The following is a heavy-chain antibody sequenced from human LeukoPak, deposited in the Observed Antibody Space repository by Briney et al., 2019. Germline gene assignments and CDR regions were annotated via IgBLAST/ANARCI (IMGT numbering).Heavy chain of an antibody. J-gene: IGHJ4*02. V-gene: IGHV3-21*04. CDR2: ISTSSSYI. CDR1: GFTFSSYS. D-gene: IGHD2-2*01. CDR3: ARDRVEWGPAAPFDY. Sequence: KTGGSLRLSCAASGFTFSSYSMNWVRQAPGKGLEWVSSISTSSSYIYYADSVKGRFTISRDNAKNSLYLQMNSLRAEDTAVYYCARDRVEWGPAAPFDYWGQGTLVTVSS.